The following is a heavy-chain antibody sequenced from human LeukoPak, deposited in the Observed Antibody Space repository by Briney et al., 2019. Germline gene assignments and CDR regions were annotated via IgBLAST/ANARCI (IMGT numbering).Heavy chain of an antibody. Sequence: GGSLRLSCAVSGFTVSSIYMSWVRQAPGKGLERVSFIYSDGNTYYADSVKGRFTLSRDSSRNTLYLQMNSLRAEDTAVYYCAKDYDSSGYYSYYYGMDVWGQGTTVTVSS. CDR3: AKDYDSSGYYSYYYGMDV. D-gene: IGHD3-22*01. CDR2: IYSDGNT. J-gene: IGHJ6*01. V-gene: IGHV3-53*05. CDR1: GFTVSSIY.